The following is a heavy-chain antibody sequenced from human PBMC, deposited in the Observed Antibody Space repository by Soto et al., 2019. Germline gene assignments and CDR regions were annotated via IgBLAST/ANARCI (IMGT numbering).Heavy chain of an antibody. CDR3: AAALVMGDYYYYGMDV. J-gene: IGHJ6*02. D-gene: IGHD3-16*01. CDR1: GFTFTSSA. Sequence: QMQLVQSGPEVKKPGTSVKVSCKASGFTFTSSAMQWVRQARGQRLEWIGWIVVGSGNTNYAQKFQERVTITRDMSTSTAYMELSSLRSEDTAVYYCAAALVMGDYYYYGMDVWGQGTTVTVSS. V-gene: IGHV1-58*02. CDR2: IVVGSGNT.